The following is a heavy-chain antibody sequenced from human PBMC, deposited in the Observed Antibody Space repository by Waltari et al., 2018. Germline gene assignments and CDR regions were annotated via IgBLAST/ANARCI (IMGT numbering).Heavy chain of an antibody. CDR2: IYWNDDK. D-gene: IGHD3-16*02. Sequence: QITLKESGPTLVKPTQTLTLTCTFSGFSLSTSGVGVGWIRQTPGKALEWLALIYWNDDKRYSPSLKSRLTITKDTSKNQVVLTMTNMDPVDTATYYCAHRLYYDYVWGSYPLDAFDIWGQGTMVTVSS. J-gene: IGHJ3*02. V-gene: IGHV2-5*01. CDR3: AHRLYYDYVWGSYPLDAFDI. CDR1: GFSLSTSGVG.